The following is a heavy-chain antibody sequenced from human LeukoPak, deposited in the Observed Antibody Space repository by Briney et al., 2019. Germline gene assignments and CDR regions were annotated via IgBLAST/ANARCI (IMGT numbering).Heavy chain of an antibody. D-gene: IGHD6-19*01. V-gene: IGHV1-46*01. Sequence: ASVKVSCKASGYTLTSYYMHWVRQAPGQGLEWMGIINPSGGSTSYAQKFQGRVSMTRDTSTSTVYMELSSLRSEDTAVYYCARGHSSGWYEVTDFDYWGQGTLVTVSS. CDR3: ARGHSSGWYEVTDFDY. J-gene: IGHJ4*02. CDR1: GYTLTSYY. CDR2: INPSGGST.